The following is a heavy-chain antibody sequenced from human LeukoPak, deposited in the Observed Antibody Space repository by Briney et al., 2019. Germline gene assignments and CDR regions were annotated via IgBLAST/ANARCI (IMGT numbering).Heavy chain of an antibody. V-gene: IGHV4-59*08. CDR2: IYYSGST. Sequence: PSETLSLTCTVSGGSISSYYWSWIRQPPGKGLEWIGYIYYSGSTNYNPSLKSRVTISVDTSKNQFSLKLSSVTAADTAVYYCARGHYDILTGYYNPFDYWGRGTLVTVSS. D-gene: IGHD3-9*01. CDR3: ARGHYDILTGYYNPFDY. J-gene: IGHJ4*02. CDR1: GGSISSYY.